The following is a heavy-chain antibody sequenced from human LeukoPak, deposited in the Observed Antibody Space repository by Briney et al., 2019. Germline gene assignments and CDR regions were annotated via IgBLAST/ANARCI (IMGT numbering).Heavy chain of an antibody. D-gene: IGHD3-22*01. Sequence: SVKVSCKASGGTFSSYAISWVRQAPGQGLEWMGRIIPILGIANYAQKFQGRVTITADKSTSTAYMELSSLRSEDTAVYYCARDPSYYYDSSGYPIDYWGQRTLVTVSS. CDR1: GGTFSSYA. CDR3: ARDPSYYYDSSGYPIDY. V-gene: IGHV1-69*04. J-gene: IGHJ4*02. CDR2: IIPILGIA.